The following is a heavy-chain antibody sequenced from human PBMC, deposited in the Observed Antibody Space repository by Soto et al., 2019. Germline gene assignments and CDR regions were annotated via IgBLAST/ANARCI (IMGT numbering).Heavy chain of an antibody. CDR1: RGSIGSYY. D-gene: IGHD2-21*02. Sequence: SQTLSLTCTVSRGSIGSYYYIWIRQSPRQRLEWIGYTNSGASTIYNPSLKSRVTISLDTSKNQFSLNLHSVTTAYTAIYFCARGSVTTEQGGWGRGTLVAVSS. CDR3: ARGSVTTEQGG. CDR2: TNSGAST. V-gene: IGHV4-59*01. J-gene: IGHJ1*01.